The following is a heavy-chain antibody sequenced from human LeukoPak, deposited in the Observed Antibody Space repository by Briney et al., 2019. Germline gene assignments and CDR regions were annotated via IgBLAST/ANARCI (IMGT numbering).Heavy chain of an antibody. CDR2: ISSSSSYI. CDR1: GFTFSSYS. D-gene: IGHD1-7*01. Sequence: GGSLRLSCAASGFTFSSYSMNWVRQAPGKGLEWVSSISSSSSYIYYADSVKGRFTISRGNAKNSLYLQMNSLRAEDTAVYYCARQGITGTIDYWGQGTLVTVSS. V-gene: IGHV3-21*01. CDR3: ARQGITGTIDY. J-gene: IGHJ4*02.